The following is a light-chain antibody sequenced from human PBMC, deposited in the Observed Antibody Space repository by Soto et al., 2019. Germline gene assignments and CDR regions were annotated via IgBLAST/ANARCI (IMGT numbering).Light chain of an antibody. V-gene: IGKV1-39*01. CDR2: AAS. CDR3: QQSYSTPHT. CDR1: QSISSY. J-gene: IGKJ4*01. Sequence: DLPMTQSPSSLSASVGDRVTIPCRASQSISSYLNWYQHKPGKAPKVLIYAASSLQSGVPSRFSGSGSGTDFTLTISSLQPEDFATYYCQQSYSTPHTFGGGTKVEIK.